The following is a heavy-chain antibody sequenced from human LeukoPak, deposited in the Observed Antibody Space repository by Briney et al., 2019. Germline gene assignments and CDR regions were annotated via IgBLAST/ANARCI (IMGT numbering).Heavy chain of an antibody. D-gene: IGHD4-17*01. CDR3: ARDRDYGDYNTQDLFVY. CDR1: GGTFSSYA. CDR2: IIPIFGTA. V-gene: IGHV1-69*13. Sequence: SVKVSCKASGGTFSSYAISWVRQAPGQGLEWMGGIIPIFGTANYAQKFQGRVTITADESTSTAYTELSSLRSEDTAVYYCARDRDYGDYNTQDLFVYWGQGTLVTVSS. J-gene: IGHJ4*02.